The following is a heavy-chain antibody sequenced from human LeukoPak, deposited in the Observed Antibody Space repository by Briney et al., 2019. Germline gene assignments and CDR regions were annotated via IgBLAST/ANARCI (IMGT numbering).Heavy chain of an antibody. Sequence: NASETLSLTCTVSGASISGSSGYYWGWIRQPPGKGLEWISSIHYSGTTHCNPFVKSRVSIFLDMSKNQFSLNLNSVTAADTAVYYCARQSVGTASIYYFAYWGQGILVTVSS. J-gene: IGHJ4*02. D-gene: IGHD1-26*01. V-gene: IGHV4-39*01. CDR2: IHYSGTT. CDR3: ARQSVGTASIYYFAY. CDR1: GASISGSSGYY.